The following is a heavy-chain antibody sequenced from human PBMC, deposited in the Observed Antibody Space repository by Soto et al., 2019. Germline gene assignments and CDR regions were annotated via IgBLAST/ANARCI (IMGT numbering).Heavy chain of an antibody. Sequence: VGSLRLSCAASGFTFSSYAMSWVRQSPGKWLEWVSAISGSGGSTYYADSVKGRFTISRDNSKNTLYLQMNSLRAEDTAVYYCAKAPVSSGWFGSGGYSLQYWGQGTLVTVSS. V-gene: IGHV3-23*01. CDR3: AKAPVSSGWFGSGGYSLQY. J-gene: IGHJ4*02. CDR1: GFTFSSYA. CDR2: ISGSGGST. D-gene: IGHD6-19*01.